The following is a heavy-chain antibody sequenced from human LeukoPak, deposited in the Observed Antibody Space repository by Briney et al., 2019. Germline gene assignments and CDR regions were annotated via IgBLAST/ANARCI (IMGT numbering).Heavy chain of an antibody. Sequence: GGSLRLSCAASGFTFSSYWMHWVRQAPGKGLVWVSRINSDGSSTSYADAVKGRFTISRDNAKNTAYLQMNSLRAEDTAVYYCARVQGHPPNGLDIWGQGTMVIVSS. CDR3: ARVQGHPPNGLDI. CDR2: INSDGSST. V-gene: IGHV3-74*01. J-gene: IGHJ3*02. CDR1: GFTFSSYW. D-gene: IGHD2-8*01.